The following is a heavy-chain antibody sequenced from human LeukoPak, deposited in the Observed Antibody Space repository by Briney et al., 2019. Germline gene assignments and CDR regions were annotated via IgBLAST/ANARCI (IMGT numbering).Heavy chain of an antibody. CDR3: ARELEMIVVVDDY. D-gene: IGHD3-22*01. CDR1: GFTFSSYG. Sequence: GGSLRLSCAASGFTFSSYGMHWVRQAPGKGLEWVAFIRYDGSNKYYADSVKGRFTISRDNSKNTLYLQMSSLRAEDTAVYYCARELEMIVVVDDYWGQGTLVTVSS. CDR2: IRYDGSNK. J-gene: IGHJ4*02. V-gene: IGHV3-30*02.